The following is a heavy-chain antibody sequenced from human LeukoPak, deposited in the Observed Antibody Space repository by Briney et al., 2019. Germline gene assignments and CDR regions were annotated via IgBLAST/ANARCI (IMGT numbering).Heavy chain of an antibody. CDR2: ISSSSSYI. CDR1: GFTFSSYS. CDR3: ARVAAGRRGCDY. V-gene: IGHV3-21*01. J-gene: IGHJ4*02. D-gene: IGHD6-13*01. Sequence: GGSLRLSCAASGFTFSSYSMNWVRQAPGKGLEWVSSISSSSSYIYYADSVKGRFTISRDNAKNSLYLQMNSLRAEDTAVYYRARVAAGRRGCDYWGQGTLVTVSS.